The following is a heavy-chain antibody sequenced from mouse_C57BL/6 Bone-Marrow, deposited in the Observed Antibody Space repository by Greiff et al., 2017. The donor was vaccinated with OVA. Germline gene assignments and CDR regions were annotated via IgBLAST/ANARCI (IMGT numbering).Heavy chain of an antibody. CDR2: IHPNSGST. J-gene: IGHJ3*01. D-gene: IGHD2-3*01. CDR1: GYTFTSYW. V-gene: IGHV1-64*01. CDR3: ARVYDGYYPWFAY. Sequence: VQLQQPGAELVKPGASVKLSCKASGYTFTSYWMHWVKQRPGQGLEWIGMIHPNSGSTNYNEKFKSKATLTVDKSSSTAYMQLSSLTSEDSAVYYCARVYDGYYPWFAYWGQGTLVTVAA.